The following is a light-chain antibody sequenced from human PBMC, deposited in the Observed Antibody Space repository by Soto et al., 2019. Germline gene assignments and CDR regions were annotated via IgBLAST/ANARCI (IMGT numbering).Light chain of an antibody. CDR1: QSINSW. J-gene: IGKJ2*01. V-gene: IGKV1-5*03. Sequence: DIQMTQSPSSLSASVGDRVNITCRASQSINSWLAWYQQQPGKAHQLLIYRASSSGNGVPSRFSGSASGTEFTLTISSLQPDDFASYYYQQYKSYPYTFGQGTKLHIK. CDR3: QQYKSYPYT. CDR2: RAS.